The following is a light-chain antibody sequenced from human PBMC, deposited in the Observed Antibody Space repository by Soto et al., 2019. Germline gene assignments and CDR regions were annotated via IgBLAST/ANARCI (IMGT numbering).Light chain of an antibody. V-gene: IGKV3-11*01. J-gene: IGKJ4*01. CDR1: QSVSNH. CDR3: QQRSLWPLT. Sequence: EVVLTQSPSTLSLSPGERATLSCRATQSVSNHLAWYQHRPGQAPRLLIYDASNRATDIPARFSGSGSGTDFTLTISSLEPGDSAVYYCQQRSLWPLTFGGGTKVEIK. CDR2: DAS.